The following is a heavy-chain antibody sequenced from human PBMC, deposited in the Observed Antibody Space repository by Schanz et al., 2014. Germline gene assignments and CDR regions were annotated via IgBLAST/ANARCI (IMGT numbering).Heavy chain of an antibody. D-gene: IGHD3-3*01. J-gene: IGHJ6*04. CDR2: IHTGSGNT. CDR1: GYTFACHA. CDR3: ASGEARVTSSGVVIVPRNV. V-gene: IGHV1-3*04. Sequence: QVQLVQSGAEVKKPGASVKVSCQASGYTFACHAVHWVRQAPGQGPEWVGWIHTGSGNTKYSQKFEGRVTITRDTSASIVYMELSSLRSEDTAVFFCASGEARVTSSGVVIVPRNVWGKGTTVIVSA.